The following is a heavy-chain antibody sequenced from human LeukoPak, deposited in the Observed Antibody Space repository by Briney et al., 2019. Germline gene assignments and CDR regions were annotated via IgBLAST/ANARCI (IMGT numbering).Heavy chain of an antibody. CDR1: GDSIGSSTYY. J-gene: IGHJ4*02. CDR3: ARIPCTGGSCYYFDS. V-gene: IGHV4-39*01. D-gene: IGHD2-15*01. Sequence: SETLSPTCTVSGDSIGSSTYYWGWIRQPPGKGPEWIGSIFYSGSTFYKPSLESRLTMSVKMSKNQFSLRLSSVTAADTAVYYCARIPCTGGSCYYFDSWGQGILVIVSS. CDR2: IFYSGST.